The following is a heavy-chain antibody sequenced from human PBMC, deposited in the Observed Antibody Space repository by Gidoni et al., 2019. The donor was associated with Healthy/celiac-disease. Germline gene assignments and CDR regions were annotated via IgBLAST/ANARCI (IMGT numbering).Heavy chain of an antibody. CDR3: ARDIVAAAGYFDY. J-gene: IGHJ4*02. Sequence: EVQLVESGGGLVQPGGSLRLPWSASGFTFSSYWLSWVRQAQGKGLEWVANIKQDGSEKYYVDSVKGRFTISRDNAKNSLYLQMNSLRAEDTAVYYCARDIVAAAGYFDYWGQGTLVTVSS. CDR1: GFTFSSYW. V-gene: IGHV3-7*01. D-gene: IGHD6-13*01. CDR2: IKQDGSEK.